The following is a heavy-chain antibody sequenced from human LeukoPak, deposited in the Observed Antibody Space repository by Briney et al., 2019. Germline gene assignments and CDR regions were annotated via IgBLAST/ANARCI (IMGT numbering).Heavy chain of an antibody. CDR2: IKQDGSEK. Sequence: GGSLRLSCAASGFTFSSYWMSWVRQAPGKGLEWVANIKQDGSEKYYVDSVKGRFTISRDNAKNSLYLQMNSLRAEDTAVYYCARGYDSSGYYYGYWGQGTLVTVSS. CDR1: GFTFSSYW. CDR3: ARGYDSSGYYYGY. D-gene: IGHD3-22*01. V-gene: IGHV3-7*01. J-gene: IGHJ4*02.